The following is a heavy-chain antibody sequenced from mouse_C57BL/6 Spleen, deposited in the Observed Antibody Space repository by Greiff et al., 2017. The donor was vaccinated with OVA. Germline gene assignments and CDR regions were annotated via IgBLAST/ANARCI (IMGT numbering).Heavy chain of an antibody. CDR1: GYTFTSYW. V-gene: IGHV1-64*01. CDR3: ARGDWDGGYFDV. J-gene: IGHJ1*03. D-gene: IGHD4-1*01. CDR2: IHPNSGST. Sequence: VKLQQSGAELVKPGASVKLSCKASGYTFTSYWMHWVKQRPGQGLEWIGMIHPNSGSTNYNEKFKSKATLTVDKSSSTAYMQLSSLTSEDAAVYDCARGDWDGGYFDVWGTGTTVTVSS.